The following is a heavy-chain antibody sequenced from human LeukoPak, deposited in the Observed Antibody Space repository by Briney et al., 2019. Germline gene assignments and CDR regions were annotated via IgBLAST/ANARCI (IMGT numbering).Heavy chain of an antibody. Sequence: SETLSLTCTVSGGSISNYYWSWIRQPPGKGLEWIGYIYYSGSTNYNPSLKSRVTISVDTSKNQFSLKLSSVTAADTAVYYCARVGGYFDYSKYAPFDYWGQGTLVSVSS. CDR1: GGSISNYY. V-gene: IGHV4-59*01. J-gene: IGHJ4*02. D-gene: IGHD3-9*01. CDR3: ARVGGYFDYSKYAPFDY. CDR2: IYYSGST.